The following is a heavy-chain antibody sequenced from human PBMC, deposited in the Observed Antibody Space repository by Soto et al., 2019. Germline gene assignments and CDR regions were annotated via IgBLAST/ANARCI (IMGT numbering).Heavy chain of an antibody. J-gene: IGHJ3*02. CDR1: CCSIASYY. CDR3: ARRYGGAFDI. D-gene: IGHD4-17*01. CDR2: IYYSGST. Sequence: SATLSCTSTLSCCSIASYYWSWIRQPPGKGLEWIGYIYYSGSTNYNPSLKSRVTISVDTSKNQFSLKLSSVTAADTAVYYCARRYGGAFDIWGQGTMVT. V-gene: IGHV4-59*08.